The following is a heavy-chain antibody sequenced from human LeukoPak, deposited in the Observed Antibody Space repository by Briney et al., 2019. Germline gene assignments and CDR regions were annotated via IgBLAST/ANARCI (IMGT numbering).Heavy chain of an antibody. CDR3: ARDRDGYSQFDY. CDR1: GFTFSSYA. V-gene: IGHV3-64*01. Sequence: GGSLRLSCAASGFTFSSYAMHWVRQAPGKGLEYVSAISSNGGSTYYASSVKGRFTISRDNSKNTLYLQMGSLRAEDMAVHYCARDRDGYSQFDYWGQGTLVTVSS. J-gene: IGHJ4*02. CDR2: ISSNGGST. D-gene: IGHD5-24*01.